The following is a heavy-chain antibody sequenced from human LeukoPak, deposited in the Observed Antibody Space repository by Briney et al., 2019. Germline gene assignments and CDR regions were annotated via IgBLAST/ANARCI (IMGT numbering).Heavy chain of an antibody. Sequence: PGGSLRLSCAASGLIFSNYWMSWFRQAPGKGLEWVANIKQDGSEKYYLDSVKGRFTISRDNAKNSLYLQMDSLRAEDTAVYYCTRGHTFLAYWGQGALVTVSS. CDR1: GLIFSNYW. CDR3: TRGHTFLAY. D-gene: IGHD3-16*01. V-gene: IGHV3-7*01. J-gene: IGHJ4*02. CDR2: IKQDGSEK.